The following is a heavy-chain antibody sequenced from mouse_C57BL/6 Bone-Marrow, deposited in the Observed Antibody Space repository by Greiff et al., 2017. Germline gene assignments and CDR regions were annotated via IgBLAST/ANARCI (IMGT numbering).Heavy chain of an antibody. CDR1: GYSITSGYY. CDR2: ISYDGSN. D-gene: IGHD1-1*01. Sequence: DVQLQESGPGLVKPSQSLSLTCSVTGYSITSGYYWNWIRQFPGNKLEWMGYISYDGSNNYNPSLKNRISITRDTSKNQFFLKLNSVTTEDTATYYCARKSSHWYFGVWGTGTTVTVSS. CDR3: ARKSSHWYFGV. J-gene: IGHJ1*03. V-gene: IGHV3-6*01.